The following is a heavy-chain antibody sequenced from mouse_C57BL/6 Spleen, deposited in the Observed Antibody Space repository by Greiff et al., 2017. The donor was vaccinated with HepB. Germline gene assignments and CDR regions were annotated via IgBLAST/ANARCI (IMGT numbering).Heavy chain of an antibody. CDR1: GYSFTGYY. CDR2: INPSTGGT. J-gene: IGHJ3*01. V-gene: IGHV1-42*01. CDR3: ASAYGYGRFAY. Sequence: EVQLQQSGPELVKPGASVKISCKASGYSFTGYYMNWVKQSPEKSLEWIGEINPSTGGTTYNQKFKAKATLTVDKSSSTAYMQLKSLTSEDSAVYYCASAYGYGRFAYWGQGTLVTVSA. D-gene: IGHD2-2*01.